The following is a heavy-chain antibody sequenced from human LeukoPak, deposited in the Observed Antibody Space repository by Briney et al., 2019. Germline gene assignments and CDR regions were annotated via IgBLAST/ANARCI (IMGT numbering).Heavy chain of an antibody. J-gene: IGHJ4*02. D-gene: IGHD6-13*01. CDR1: GYTFTGYY. CDR3: ARVRRAAAGFDY. CDR2: INPNSGDT. Sequence: GASVKVSCKASGYTFTGYYMHWVRQAPGQGLEWMGWINPNSGDTNYVQKFQGRVTMTRDTSISTAYMELSRLRSDDTAVYYCARVRRAAAGFDYWGQGTLVTVSS. V-gene: IGHV1-2*02.